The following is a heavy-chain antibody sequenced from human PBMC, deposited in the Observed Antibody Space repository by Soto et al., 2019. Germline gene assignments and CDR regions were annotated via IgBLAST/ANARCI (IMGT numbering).Heavy chain of an antibody. D-gene: IGHD6-19*01. Sequence: SETLSLTCAVSGGSISSGDYYWSWIRPHPGKGLEWIGYIYYSGSTNYNPSLKSRVTTSVDTSKNQFSLKLSSVTAANTAVYYCARVAVAGTRVDYWGQGTQVTVSS. CDR2: IYYSGST. J-gene: IGHJ4*02. V-gene: IGHV4-61*08. CDR1: GGSISSGDYY. CDR3: ARVAVAGTRVDY.